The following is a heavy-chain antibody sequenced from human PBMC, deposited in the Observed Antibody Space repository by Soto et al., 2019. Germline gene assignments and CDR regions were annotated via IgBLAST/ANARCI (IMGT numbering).Heavy chain of an antibody. CDR2: IIPISGTA. CDR3: ARSQGSSTSLEIYYYYYYGMDA. D-gene: IGHD2-2*01. CDR1: GGTFSSYA. Sequence: QVQLVQSGAEVKKPGSSVKVSCKASGGTFSSYAISWVRQAPGQGLEWMGGIIPISGTANYAQKFQGRVTITADESTSTAYMELSSLRSEDTAVYYCARSQGSSTSLEIYYYYYYGMDAWGQGTTVTFSS. J-gene: IGHJ6*02. V-gene: IGHV1-69*01.